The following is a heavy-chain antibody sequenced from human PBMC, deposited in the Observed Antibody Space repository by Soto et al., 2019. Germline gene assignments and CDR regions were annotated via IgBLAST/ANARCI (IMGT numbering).Heavy chain of an antibody. D-gene: IGHD2-15*01. J-gene: IGHJ4*02. CDR2: ISGSGAGT. V-gene: IGHV3-23*01. CDR3: VRTSLVVAAATREDY. Sequence: EVQLLESGGGLVQPGGSLRLSCAASGFTFTTFAMSWVRQAPGKGLEWVSAISGSGAGTYFADSVKGRFTISRDNSKNTLYLQMNSLRAEDTAVYYCVRTSLVVAAATREDYWGQGTLVTVSS. CDR1: GFTFTTFA.